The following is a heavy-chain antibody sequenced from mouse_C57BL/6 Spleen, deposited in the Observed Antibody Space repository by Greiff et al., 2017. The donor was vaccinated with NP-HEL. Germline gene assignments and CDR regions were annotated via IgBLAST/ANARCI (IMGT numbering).Heavy chain of an antibody. Sequence: VQLQQSGAELVRPGASVKLSCKASGYTFTDYYINWVKQRPGQGLEWIARIYPGSGNTYYNEKFKGKATLTAEKSSSTAYMQLSSLTSEDSAVYFCARKEDGYYYAMDYWGQGTSVTVSS. J-gene: IGHJ4*01. CDR2: IYPGSGNT. CDR3: ARKEDGYYYAMDY. D-gene: IGHD2-3*01. V-gene: IGHV1-76*01. CDR1: GYTFTDYY.